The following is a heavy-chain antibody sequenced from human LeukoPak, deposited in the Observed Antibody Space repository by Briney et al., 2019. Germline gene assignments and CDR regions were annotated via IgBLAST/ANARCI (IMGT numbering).Heavy chain of an antibody. V-gene: IGHV3-7*01. D-gene: IGHD6-13*01. CDR3: ARDKELVLLDY. J-gene: IGHJ4*02. Sequence: GGSLRLSCAASGFTFSSYWMNWVRQAPGKGLEWVANIKQDGSEKYYVDSVKGRFTISRDNAKNSLYLQMNSLRAEDTAVYYCARDKELVLLDYWGQGTLVTVSS. CDR1: GFTFSSYW. CDR2: IKQDGSEK.